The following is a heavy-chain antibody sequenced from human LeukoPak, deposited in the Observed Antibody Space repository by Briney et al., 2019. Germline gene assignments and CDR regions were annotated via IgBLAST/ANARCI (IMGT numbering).Heavy chain of an antibody. CDR3: ASEGASAAVASADYFDS. CDR1: GYRFTNYW. D-gene: IGHD6-19*01. Sequence: PGESLRISCKGSGYRFTNYWISWVRQMPGKGLEWMGRIDPSDSCTNYSPSFQGHVTISADKSISTAYLQWSSLKASDIAIYYCASEGASAAVASADYFDSWGQGTLLTVSS. V-gene: IGHV5-10-1*01. CDR2: IDPSDSCT. J-gene: IGHJ4*02.